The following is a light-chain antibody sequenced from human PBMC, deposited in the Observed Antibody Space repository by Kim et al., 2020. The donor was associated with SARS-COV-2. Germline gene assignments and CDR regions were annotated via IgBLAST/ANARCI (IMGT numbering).Light chain of an antibody. CDR2: DAS. V-gene: IGKV1-33*01. Sequence: SAFAGDRVTITCQSRQDNSYRLNWYQQTPEKAPKVVIADASNLQSGAPSRFSGSGSETEFTFSINNLQPEDIATYYCMQYDELPYTFGRGTKLEI. CDR3: MQYDELPYT. J-gene: IGKJ2*01. CDR1: QDNSYR.